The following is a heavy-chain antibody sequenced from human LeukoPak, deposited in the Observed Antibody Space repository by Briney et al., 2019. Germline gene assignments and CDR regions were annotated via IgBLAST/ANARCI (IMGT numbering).Heavy chain of an antibody. CDR1: GFTFSTYA. V-gene: IGHV3-30*18. J-gene: IGHJ4*02. Sequence: GGSLRLSCAASGFTFSTYAMSWVRQAPGKGLEWVAVISYDGSNKYYADSVKGRFTISRDNSKNTLYLQMNSLRAEDTAVYYCAKDFQGATMVNYWGQGTLVTVSS. CDR2: ISYDGSNK. D-gene: IGHD1-26*01. CDR3: AKDFQGATMVNY.